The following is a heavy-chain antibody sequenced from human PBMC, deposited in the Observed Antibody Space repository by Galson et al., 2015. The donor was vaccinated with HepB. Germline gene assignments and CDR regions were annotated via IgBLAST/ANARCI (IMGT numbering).Heavy chain of an antibody. CDR1: GFTFSSYG. Sequence: SLRLSCAASGFTFSSYGMHWVRQAPGKGLEWVAVISYDGSNKYYADSMKGRFTISRDNSKNTLYLQMNSLRAEDTAVYYCAKDHYMITFGGVIVPPWFDPWGQGTLVTVSS. D-gene: IGHD3-16*02. V-gene: IGHV3-30*18. CDR3: AKDHYMITFGGVIVPPWFDP. J-gene: IGHJ5*02. CDR2: ISYDGSNK.